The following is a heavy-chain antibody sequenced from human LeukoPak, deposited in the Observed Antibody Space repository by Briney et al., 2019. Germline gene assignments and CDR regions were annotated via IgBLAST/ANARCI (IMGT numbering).Heavy chain of an antibody. CDR2: ISGSGGST. CDR1: GFTFSNYG. D-gene: IGHD1-1*01. Sequence: GGSLRLSCAASGFTFSNYGMHWVRQAPGKGLEWVSAISGSGGSTYYADSVKGRFTISRDNSKDTLYLQMNSLRAEDSALYYCAKKGMTTADFDSWGQGTLVTVSS. CDR3: AKKGMTTADFDS. J-gene: IGHJ4*02. V-gene: IGHV3-23*01.